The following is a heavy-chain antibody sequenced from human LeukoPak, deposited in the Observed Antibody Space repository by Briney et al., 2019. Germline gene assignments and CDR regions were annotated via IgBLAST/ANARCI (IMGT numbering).Heavy chain of an antibody. Sequence: GASVKVSCKASGYTSTSYYMHWVRQAPGQGLEWMGIINPSGGSTSYAQKFQGRVTMTRDTSTSTVYMELSSLRSEDTAVYYCARSLRMDNWFDPWGQGTLVTVSS. V-gene: IGHV1-46*01. CDR3: ARSLRMDNWFDP. J-gene: IGHJ5*02. CDR1: GYTSTSYY. CDR2: INPSGGST. D-gene: IGHD2-2*03.